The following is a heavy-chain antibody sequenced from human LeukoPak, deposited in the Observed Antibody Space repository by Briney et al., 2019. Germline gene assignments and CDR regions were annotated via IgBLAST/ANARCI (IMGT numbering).Heavy chain of an antibody. Sequence: GGSLRLSCAASGFTFSSYGMHWVRQAPGKGLEWVSVIYSGSSTYYADSVKGRFTISRDNSKNTLYLQMNSLRAEDTAVYYCAREEGQPPAFDYWGQGTLVTVSS. CDR1: GFTFSSYG. J-gene: IGHJ4*02. D-gene: IGHD1-14*01. CDR3: AREEGQPPAFDY. CDR2: IYSGSST. V-gene: IGHV3-NL1*01.